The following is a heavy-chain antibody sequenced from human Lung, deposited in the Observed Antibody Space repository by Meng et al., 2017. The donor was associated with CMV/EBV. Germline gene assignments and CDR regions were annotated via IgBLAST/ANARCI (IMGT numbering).Heavy chain of an antibody. CDR2: IYTTGTT. D-gene: IGHD5-24*01. J-gene: IGHJ4*02. CDR1: GGSVSGGTYS. Sequence: QVQLQESGPGLVKPSQTLSLTCTVSGGSVSGGTYSWSWIRQPAGKGLEWIWRIYTTGTTNYNPSLKSRVIISADTSKNQFSLRLTSVTAADTAVYYCARGANGFNLGCFDSWEQGHLVTVSS. V-gene: IGHV4-61*02. CDR3: ARGANGFNLGCFDS.